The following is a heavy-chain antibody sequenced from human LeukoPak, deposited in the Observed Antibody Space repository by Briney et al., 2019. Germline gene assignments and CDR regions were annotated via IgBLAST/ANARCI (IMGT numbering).Heavy chain of an antibody. Sequence: GGSLRLSCAASGFTFSSYGMHWVRQAPGKGLEWVAVISYDGSNKYYADSVKGRFTISRDNSKNTLYLQMNSLRAEDTAVYYCARDVRGESIAARPSLAIDYWGQGTLVTVSS. CDR3: ARDVRGESIAARPSLAIDY. D-gene: IGHD6-6*01. V-gene: IGHV3-30*03. CDR2: ISYDGSNK. J-gene: IGHJ4*02. CDR1: GFTFSSYG.